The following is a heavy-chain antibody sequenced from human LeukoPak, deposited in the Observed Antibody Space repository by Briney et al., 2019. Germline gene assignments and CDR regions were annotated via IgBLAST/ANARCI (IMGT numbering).Heavy chain of an antibody. CDR3: ARYGQQLVPYYYGMDV. CDR1: GYTFTSYG. D-gene: IGHD6-13*01. CDR2: ISAYNGNT. V-gene: IGHV1-18*01. Sequence: GASVKVSCKASGYTFTSYGISWVRQAPGQGLEWMGWISAYNGNTNYAQKLQGRVTMTTDTSTSTAYMELRSLRSDDTAVYYCARYGQQLVPYYYGMDVWGQGTTVTVSS. J-gene: IGHJ6*02.